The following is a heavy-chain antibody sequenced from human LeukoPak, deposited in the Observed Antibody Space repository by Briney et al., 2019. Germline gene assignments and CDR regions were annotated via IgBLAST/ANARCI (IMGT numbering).Heavy chain of an antibody. J-gene: IGHJ3*02. CDR1: GGSISSEY. CDR2: VSESGPS. D-gene: IGHD6-19*01. CDR3: ARKKSGWHRHDAFDI. Sequence: SETLSLTCSISGGSISSEYWSWIRQPPGKGLEWIGHVSESGPSNYNASLRSRLTISVDTSRNLFSLKLSSVTAADTAVYYCARKKSGWHRHDAFDIWGQGTMVTVSS. V-gene: IGHV4-59*08.